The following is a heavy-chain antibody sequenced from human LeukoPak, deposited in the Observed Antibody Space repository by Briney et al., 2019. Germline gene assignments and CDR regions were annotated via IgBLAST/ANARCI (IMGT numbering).Heavy chain of an antibody. V-gene: IGHV3-33*01. D-gene: IGHD2-2*01. Sequence: GGSLRLSCAASGFTFSSYGMQWVRQAPGKGLEWVAVIWYDGSNKYYADSVKGRFTTSRDNSKNTLYLRMNSLRAEDTAVYYCARGVVPAAPAGFDYWGQGTLVTVSS. CDR3: ARGVVPAAPAGFDY. CDR1: GFTFSSYG. J-gene: IGHJ4*02. CDR2: IWYDGSNK.